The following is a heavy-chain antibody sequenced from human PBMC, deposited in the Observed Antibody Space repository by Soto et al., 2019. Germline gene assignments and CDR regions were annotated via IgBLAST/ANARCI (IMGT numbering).Heavy chain of an antibody. J-gene: IGHJ4*02. V-gene: IGHV1-2*02. Sequence: QVHLVQSGAEVKKPGASVKVSCKAYGYSFTANSMHWVRQAPGQGLEWMGWINPNNGGTNYARKFQGRVTMTQDTSISTAYMDLNRLKSDDTAFYYCAIQRSGVVYWGQGTLVTVSS. CDR2: INPNNGGT. D-gene: IGHD2-15*01. CDR1: GYSFTANS. CDR3: AIQRSGVVY.